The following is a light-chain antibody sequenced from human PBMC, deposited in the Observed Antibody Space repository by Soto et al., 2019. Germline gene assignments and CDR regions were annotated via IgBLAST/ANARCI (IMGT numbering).Light chain of an antibody. CDR1: QTISGTY. J-gene: IGKJ1*01. CDR3: QQYGRSPTWT. CDR2: SSS. V-gene: IGKV3-20*01. Sequence: EIVLTQSPGTLSLSPGERATLSCRASQTISGTYLAWYQQKPGQAPRLLIYSSSSRAAGVSDRFSGSGSGTDFSLTISRLEPEDFAMYYCQQYGRSPTWTFGQGTRWIS.